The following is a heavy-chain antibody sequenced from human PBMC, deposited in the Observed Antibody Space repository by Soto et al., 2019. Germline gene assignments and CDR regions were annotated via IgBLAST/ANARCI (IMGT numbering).Heavy chain of an antibody. J-gene: IGHJ4*02. CDR2: TNPVGSEK. D-gene: IGHD7-27*01. CDR3: ARDPGWGSLDY. CDR1: GFTFSTYW. Sequence: PGGSLRLSCAASGFTFSTYWMTWVRQDPGKGLEWVANTNPVGSEKYHVDSVKGRFTISRDNGKNSLYLQMDSLRAEDTAVYYCARDPGWGSLDYWGQGILVTVSS. V-gene: IGHV3-7*01.